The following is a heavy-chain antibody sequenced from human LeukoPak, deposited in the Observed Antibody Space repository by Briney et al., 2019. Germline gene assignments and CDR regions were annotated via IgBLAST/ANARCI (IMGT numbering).Heavy chain of an antibody. Sequence: SETLSLTCAVSGGSISSYYWSWIRQPPGKGLEWIGYIYYSGSTNYNPYLKRGGTISVDTSKNQFSLKLSSVTAADTAVYYCARNIGYCSGGSCYSRWFDPWGQGTLVTVSS. J-gene: IGHJ5*02. CDR1: GGSISSYY. CDR2: IYYSGST. V-gene: IGHV4-59*01. D-gene: IGHD2-15*01. CDR3: ARNIGYCSGGSCYSRWFDP.